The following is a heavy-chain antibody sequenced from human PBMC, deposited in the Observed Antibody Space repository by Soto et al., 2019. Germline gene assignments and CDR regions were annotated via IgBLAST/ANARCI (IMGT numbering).Heavy chain of an antibody. Sequence: SETLSLTCAVSGDSISSYYWSWIRQPPGKGLEWIGYIYYIGGTNYNPSLKSRVTISVDRSKNQFSLKLSSVTAADTAVYYCVGSIGAFWFDPWGQGTLVTVSS. CDR1: GDSISSYY. D-gene: IGHD5-12*01. CDR3: VGSIGAFWFDP. J-gene: IGHJ5*02. CDR2: IYYIGGT. V-gene: IGHV4-59*12.